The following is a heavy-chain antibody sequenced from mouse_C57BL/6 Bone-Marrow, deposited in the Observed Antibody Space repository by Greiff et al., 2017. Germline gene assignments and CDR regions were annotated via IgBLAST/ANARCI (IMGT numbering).Heavy chain of an antibody. CDR1: GYAFSSSW. CDR2: IYPGGGDT. D-gene: IGHD1-1*01. V-gene: IGHV1-82*01. Sequence: QVQLQQSGPELVKPGASVKLSCKASGYAFSSSWMNWVQQRPGKGLEWIGRIYPGGGDTNYNGKFKGKATLTADKSSSTAYMQLSSLTSEDSAVYFCARDYYGSSGWYFDVWGTGTTVTVSS. J-gene: IGHJ1*03. CDR3: ARDYYGSSGWYFDV.